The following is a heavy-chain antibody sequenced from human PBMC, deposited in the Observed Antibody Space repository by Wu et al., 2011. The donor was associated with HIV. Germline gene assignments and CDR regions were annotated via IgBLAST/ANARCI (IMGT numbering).Heavy chain of an antibody. V-gene: IGHV1-2*02. Sequence: AQKFQGRVTMTRDTSISTAYMELSSLRSDDTAVYYCARVEARDFWSGYYDYWGQGTLVTVSS. CDR3: ARVEARDFWSGYYDY. J-gene: IGHJ4*02. D-gene: IGHD3-3*01.